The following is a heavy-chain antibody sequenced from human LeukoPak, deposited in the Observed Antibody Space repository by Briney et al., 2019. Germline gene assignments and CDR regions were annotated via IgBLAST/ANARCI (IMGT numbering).Heavy chain of an antibody. CDR3: AREFKVGTTTLSFDI. V-gene: IGHV3-23*01. Sequence: GGSLRLSCAASGFTFSTYAITWVRQAPGQGLEWVSTISDNGGGTYYADSAKGRFTVSRDNSKNTLYLQMNSLRAEDTAVYYCAREFKVGTTTLSFDIWGQGTMVTVSS. D-gene: IGHD1-26*01. CDR1: GFTFSTYA. CDR2: ISDNGGGT. J-gene: IGHJ3*02.